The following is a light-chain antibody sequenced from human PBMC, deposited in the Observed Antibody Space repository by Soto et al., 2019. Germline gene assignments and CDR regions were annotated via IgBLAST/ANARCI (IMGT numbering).Light chain of an antibody. V-gene: IGKV1-39*01. CDR2: AAS. J-gene: IGKJ1*01. Sequence: DIQMTQSPSSLSASVGDRVTITCRASQSISRYLNWYQHKPGKAPNLLIYAASSLQSGVPSRFSGSVSGTDFTLTISCLQPEDFATYYCQQSYSFWTFGQGTKVEIK. CDR1: QSISRY. CDR3: QQSYSFWT.